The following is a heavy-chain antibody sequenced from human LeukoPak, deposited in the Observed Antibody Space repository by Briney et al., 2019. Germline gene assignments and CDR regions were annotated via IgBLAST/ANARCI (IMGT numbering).Heavy chain of an antibody. CDR2: ISAYNGNT. D-gene: IGHD3-22*01. Sequence: GASVKVSCKASGYTFTSYGISWVRQAPGQRLEWMGWISAYNGNTNYAQKLQGRVTTTTDTSTSTAYMELRSLRSDDTAVYYCARRLSRYYYDSSGYSHWGQGTLVTVSS. V-gene: IGHV1-18*01. CDR3: ARRLSRYYYDSSGYSH. J-gene: IGHJ4*02. CDR1: GYTFTSYG.